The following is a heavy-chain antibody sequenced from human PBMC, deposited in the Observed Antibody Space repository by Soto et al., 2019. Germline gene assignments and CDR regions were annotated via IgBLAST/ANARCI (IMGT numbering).Heavy chain of an antibody. D-gene: IGHD3-10*01. J-gene: IGHJ6*02. CDR3: ARDDEYSGNGMDV. CDR1: EFTFSNYG. CDR2: ILNDGSNR. Sequence: QVQLVESGGGVVQPGRSLRLSCAASEFTFSNYGMHWVRQSPGTGLEWVAVILNDGSNRYHADSVKDRFTISRDNSKNTLYLQMNSLRAKDTAVYYCARDDEYSGNGMDVWGQGTTVTVS. V-gene: IGHV3-33*01.